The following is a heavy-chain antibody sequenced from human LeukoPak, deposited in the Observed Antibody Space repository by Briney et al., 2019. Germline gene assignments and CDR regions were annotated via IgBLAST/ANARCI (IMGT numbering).Heavy chain of an antibody. CDR3: ARDAGTVTTLYYFDS. CDR1: GYTFTSYY. Sequence: ASVKVSCKASGYTFTSYYMHWVRQAPGQGLEWMGIINPSGGSTSYAQKSQGRVTMTRDTSTSTVYMELSSLRSEDTAVYYCARDAGTVTTLYYFDSWGQGTLVTVSS. J-gene: IGHJ4*02. CDR2: INPSGGST. D-gene: IGHD4-17*01. V-gene: IGHV1-46*01.